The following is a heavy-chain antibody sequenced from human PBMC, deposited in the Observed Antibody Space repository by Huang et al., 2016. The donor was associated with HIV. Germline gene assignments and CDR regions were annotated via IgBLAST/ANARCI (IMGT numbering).Heavy chain of an antibody. V-gene: IGHV3-21*06. Sequence: APGKGLQWLSSISSSSDFLHYADSLRGRLTISRDNAQNSLFLQMNNLRAEDTAIYYCARGSIIIDENPFHIWGSGTTVTVSS. J-gene: IGHJ3*02. CDR3: ARGSIIIDENPFHI. CDR2: ISSSSDFL. D-gene: IGHD3-3*02.